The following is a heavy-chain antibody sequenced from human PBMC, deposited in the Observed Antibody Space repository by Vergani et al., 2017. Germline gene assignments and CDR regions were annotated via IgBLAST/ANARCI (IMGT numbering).Heavy chain of an antibody. CDR1: GGSISSGSYY. J-gene: IGHJ5*02. V-gene: IGHV4-61*02. Sequence: QVQLQESGPGLVKPSQTLSLTCTVSGGSISSGSYYWSWIRQPAGKGLEWIGRIYTSGSTNYNPSLKSRVTISVDTSKNQFSLKLSSVTAADTAVYYCARDRVVVPAEEGSDNWFDPWGQGTLVTVSS. CDR3: ARDRVVVPAEEGSDNWFDP. D-gene: IGHD2-2*01. CDR2: IYTSGST.